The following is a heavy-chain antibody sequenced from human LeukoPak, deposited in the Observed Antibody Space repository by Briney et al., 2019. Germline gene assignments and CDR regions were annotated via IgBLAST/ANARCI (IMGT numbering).Heavy chain of an antibody. V-gene: IGHV3-21*06. Sequence: PGGSLRLSCAASGFTFSSYSMKWVRQAPGKGLEWVSSIHSSSNYINYVDSVKGRFTISRDNAKNSLYLQMNSLRVEDTAVYYCAVDYDYWSAFFSGSRKTPKRGGQGTLVTVSS. D-gene: IGHD3-3*01. CDR1: GFTFSSYS. J-gene: IGHJ4*02. CDR2: IHSSSNYI. CDR3: AVDYDYWSAFFSGSRKTPKR.